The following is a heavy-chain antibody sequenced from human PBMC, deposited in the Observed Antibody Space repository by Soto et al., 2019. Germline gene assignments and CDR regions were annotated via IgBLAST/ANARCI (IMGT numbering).Heavy chain of an antibody. CDR1: GFTFSNYD. V-gene: IGHV3-23*01. CDR3: AKRAASLGCFDY. Sequence: EVQLLESGGGLVQPGGSLRLSCAASGFTFSNYDMSWVRQAPGKGLEWVSTISGGGGRIYYADSVKGRFTISRDNSQNTLYNQMNSLRAEDKAGYFCAKRAASLGCFDYWGQGTLVTVSS. J-gene: IGHJ4*02. D-gene: IGHD3-10*01. CDR2: ISGGGGRI.